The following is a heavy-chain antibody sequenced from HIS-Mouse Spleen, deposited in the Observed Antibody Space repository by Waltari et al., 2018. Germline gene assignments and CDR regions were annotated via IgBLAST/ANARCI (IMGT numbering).Heavy chain of an antibody. V-gene: IGHV3-33*01. J-gene: IGHJ2*01. CDR2: IWYDGSNK. Sequence: QVQLVESGGGVVQPGRSLRLSCAASGFTFSIYGMHWVRQAPGKGLEWVAVIWYDGSNKYYADSVKGRFTISRDNSKNTLYLQMNSLRAEDTAVYYCARWGLGILRWYFDLWGRGTLVTVSS. CDR1: GFTFSIYG. D-gene: IGHD7-27*01. CDR3: ARWGLGILRWYFDL.